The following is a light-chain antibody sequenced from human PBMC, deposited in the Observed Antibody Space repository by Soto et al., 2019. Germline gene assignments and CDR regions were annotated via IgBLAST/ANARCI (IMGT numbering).Light chain of an antibody. V-gene: IGLV3-9*01. Sequence: SYELTQPLSESVALGQTATISCGGNNIGYKSVYWYQQRPGQAPVVVISRDRRRPSGIPERFSGSNSGNTAPLTISRAQAGDEADYYCQVWDTTTGVVFGGGTKLTVL. CDR3: QVWDTTTGVV. CDR2: RDR. J-gene: IGLJ3*02. CDR1: NIGYKS.